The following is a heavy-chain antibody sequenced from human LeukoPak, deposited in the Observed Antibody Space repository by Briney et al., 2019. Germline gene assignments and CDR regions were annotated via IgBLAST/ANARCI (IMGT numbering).Heavy chain of an antibody. Sequence: SETLSLTCTVSGGSVSSGSYYWSWIRQPPGKGLEWIGYIYYSGSTNYNPSLKSRVTISVDTSKNQFSLKLSSVTAADTAVYYCARLPKFATYYYYYGMDVWGQGTTVTVSS. CDR2: IYYSGST. V-gene: IGHV4-61*01. J-gene: IGHJ6*02. CDR1: GGSVSSGSYY. CDR3: ARLPKFATYYYYYGMDV.